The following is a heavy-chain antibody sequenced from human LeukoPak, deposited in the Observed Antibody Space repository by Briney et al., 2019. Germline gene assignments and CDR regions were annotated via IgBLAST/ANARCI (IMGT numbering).Heavy chain of an antibody. CDR1: GFTFIDYD. Sequence: GGSLRLSCAASGFTFIDYDMHWIRQVIGKGLEWVSAIGIRGDTHYSGSVKGRFTISRENAESSLYLQMNSLRAEDTAVYYCARGGIQVSGIDEFDYWGQGTLVTVSS. V-gene: IGHV3-13*01. D-gene: IGHD6-19*01. CDR2: IGIRGDT. CDR3: ARGGIQVSGIDEFDY. J-gene: IGHJ4*02.